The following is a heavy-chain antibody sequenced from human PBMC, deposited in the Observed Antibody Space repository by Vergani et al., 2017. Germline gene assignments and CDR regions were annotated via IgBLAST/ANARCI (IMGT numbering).Heavy chain of an antibody. D-gene: IGHD1-1*01. CDR1: GFTFSSYA. CDR3: AKDGIHRYYGMDV. V-gene: IGHV3-23*01. CDR2: ISGSGGST. J-gene: IGHJ6*02. Sequence: EVQLLESGGGLVQPGGSLRLSCAASGFTFSSYAMRWVRQAPGKGLEWVSAISGSGGSTYYADSVKGRFTISRDNSKNTLYLQMNSLGAEDTAVYYCAKDGIHRYYGMDVWGQGTTVTVSS.